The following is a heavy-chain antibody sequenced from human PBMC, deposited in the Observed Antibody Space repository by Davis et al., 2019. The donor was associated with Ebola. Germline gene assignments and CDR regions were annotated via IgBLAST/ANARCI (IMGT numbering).Heavy chain of an antibody. CDR1: GFTFSTYS. J-gene: IGHJ6*02. CDR3: ARIAAAEGMDV. CDR2: ISYDGSDK. D-gene: IGHD6-13*01. V-gene: IGHV3-30*03. Sequence: GESLKISCAASGFTFSTYSLHWVRQAPGKGLEWVAVISYDGSDKDYADSVKGRFTISRDNSKNTLYLQMNSLRAEDTAVYYCARIAAAEGMDVWGQGTTVTVSS.